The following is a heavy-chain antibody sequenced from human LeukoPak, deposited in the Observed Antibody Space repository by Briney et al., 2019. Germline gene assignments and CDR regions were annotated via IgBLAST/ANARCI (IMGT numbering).Heavy chain of an antibody. D-gene: IGHD3-10*01. J-gene: IGHJ3*02. CDR3: ARASRGPDAFDI. CDR1: GESFSGYY. V-gene: IGHV4-34*01. CDR2: INHSGST. Sequence: SETLSLTCAVYGESFSGYYWSWVRRPPGKGLEWIGEINHSGSTSYNPSLKNRVTISLDTSKNQFSLKLSSVTAADTAVYYCARASRGPDAFDIWGQGTMVTVSS.